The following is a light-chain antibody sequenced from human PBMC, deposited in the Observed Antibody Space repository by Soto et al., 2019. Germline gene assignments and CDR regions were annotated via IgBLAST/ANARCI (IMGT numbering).Light chain of an antibody. J-gene: IGKJ1*01. CDR1: QRISGW. Sequence: DIQMTQSPSTLSASVGDRVTITCRASQRISGWLAWYQQKPGKAPKLLIYDASRLESGVPSRFSGSGSGTEFTLTINSLHPDDFATYYCQQYDTESWTFGQGHKVEI. V-gene: IGKV1-5*01. CDR2: DAS. CDR3: QQYDTESWT.